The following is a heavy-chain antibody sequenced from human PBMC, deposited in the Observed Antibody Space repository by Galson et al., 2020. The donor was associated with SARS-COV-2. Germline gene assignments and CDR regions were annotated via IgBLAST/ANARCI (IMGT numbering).Heavy chain of an antibody. V-gene: IGHV4-61*02. J-gene: IGHJ6*02. Sequence: SQTLSLTCTVSGGSISSGSYYWSWIRQPAGKGLEWIGRIYTSGSTNYNPSLKSRVTISVDTSKNQFSLKLISVTAADTAVYYCAREAGSPYYYYYYGMDVWGQGTTVTVSS. CDR3: AREAGSPYYYYYYGMDV. D-gene: IGHD3-10*01. CDR1: GGSISSGSYY. CDR2: IYTSGST.